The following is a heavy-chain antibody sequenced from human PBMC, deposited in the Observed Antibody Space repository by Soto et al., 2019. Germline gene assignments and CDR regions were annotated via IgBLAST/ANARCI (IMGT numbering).Heavy chain of an antibody. CDR3: ARYCNNSDCRHLYYFDY. V-gene: IGHV4-59*01. J-gene: IGHJ4*02. CDR2: VYFTGTT. CDR1: GCSISGSY. D-gene: IGHD2-8*01. Sequence: PSETLSLTCPVSGCSISGSYWSWIRQTPGKVLEWIGNVYFTGTTIYNPSLKSRVTMSVDTYKDQFFLKLTSVTAADTAVYYCARYCNNSDCRHLYYFDYWGLGTLVTVSS.